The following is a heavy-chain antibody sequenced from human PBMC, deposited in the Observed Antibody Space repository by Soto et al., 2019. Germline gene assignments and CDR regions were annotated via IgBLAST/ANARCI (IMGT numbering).Heavy chain of an antibody. D-gene: IGHD3-3*01. Sequence: PGGSLRLSCAASGFTFSSYWMSWVRQAPGKGLEWVANIKQDGSEKYYVDSVKGRFTISRDNAKNSLYLQMNSLRAEDTAVYYCARVVPYYDFWSGYRPPVFFDYWGQGTLVTVSS. CDR2: IKQDGSEK. J-gene: IGHJ4*02. CDR1: GFTFSSYW. V-gene: IGHV3-7*01. CDR3: ARVVPYYDFWSGYRPPVFFDY.